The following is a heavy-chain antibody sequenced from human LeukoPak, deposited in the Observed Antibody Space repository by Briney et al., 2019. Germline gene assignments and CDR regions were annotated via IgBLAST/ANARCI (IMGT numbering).Heavy chain of an antibody. J-gene: IGHJ4*02. CDR1: GYTFTGYY. CDR3: AREGIAAAGTSD. V-gene: IGHV1-2*02. CDR2: INPNSGAT. D-gene: IGHD6-13*01. Sequence: ALVKVSCKASGYTFTGYYMHWVRQAPGQGLEWMGWINPNSGATNYAQKFQGRVTMTRDTSISTAYMELSRLRSDDTAVYYCAREGIAAAGTSDWGQGTLVTVSS.